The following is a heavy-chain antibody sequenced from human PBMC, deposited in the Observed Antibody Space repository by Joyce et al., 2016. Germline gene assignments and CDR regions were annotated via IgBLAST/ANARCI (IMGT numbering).Heavy chain of an antibody. CDR3: ARRRTVVTDFDY. J-gene: IGHJ4*02. Sequence: QVQLVESGGGVVQPGRSLRLSCAASGFTFSSYAMHWVRQAPGKGLEWVAVISYDGSNKYYAGSVKGRFTISRDNSKNTLYLQMNSLRAEDTAVYYCARRRTVVTDFDYWGQGTLVTVSS. CDR2: ISYDGSNK. V-gene: IGHV3-30*04. CDR1: GFTFSSYA. D-gene: IGHD4-23*01.